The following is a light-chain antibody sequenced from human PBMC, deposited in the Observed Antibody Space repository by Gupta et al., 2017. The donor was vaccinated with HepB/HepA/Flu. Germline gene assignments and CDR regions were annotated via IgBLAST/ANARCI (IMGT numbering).Light chain of an antibody. J-gene: IGKJ1*01. CDR2: ATS. CDR1: QSVRTRY. V-gene: IGKV3-20*01. Sequence: EIVLTQSPVSLSLSPGERATLSCRASQSVRTRYLAWFQQRPGQAPRVLIYATSSRAAGTPDRFSGNGSGTDFTLTVSRLEPEDFAVYYCQQYDKSPRTFGQGTIVDIK. CDR3: QQYDKSPRT.